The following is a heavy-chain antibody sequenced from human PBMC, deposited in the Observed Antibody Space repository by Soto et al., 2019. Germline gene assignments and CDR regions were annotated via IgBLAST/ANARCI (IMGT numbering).Heavy chain of an antibody. Sequence: SETLSLTCAVYGGSFSGYYWSSIRQPPGKGLEWIGEINHSGSTNYNPSLKSRATISVDTSKNQFSLKLSSVTAADTAVYYCARGPSLRYFDWLKRRPLLYYFDYWGQGTLVTVSS. CDR3: ARGPSLRYFDWLKRRPLLYYFDY. J-gene: IGHJ4*02. D-gene: IGHD3-9*01. CDR2: INHSGST. V-gene: IGHV4-34*01. CDR1: GGSFSGYY.